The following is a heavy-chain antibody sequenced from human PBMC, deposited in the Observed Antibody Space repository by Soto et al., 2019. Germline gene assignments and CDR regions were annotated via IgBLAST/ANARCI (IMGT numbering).Heavy chain of an antibody. D-gene: IGHD2-21*01. J-gene: IGHJ1*01. V-gene: IGHV3-7*01. CDR2: IKQDGSEE. CDR1: GFTLSSYW. CDR3: ARGGDAF. Sequence: DVQLVESGGGLVQPGASLRLSCAASGFTLSSYWMSWVRQAPGKGLEWVANIKQDGSEEYYVDSVKGRFTIFRDNAKNSLYLQMHSLRAEDTAVYYCARGGDAFGGQGTLVTVSS.